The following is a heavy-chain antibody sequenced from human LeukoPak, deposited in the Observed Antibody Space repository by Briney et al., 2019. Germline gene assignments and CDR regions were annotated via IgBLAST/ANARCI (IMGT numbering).Heavy chain of an antibody. Sequence: ASVKVSCKASGYTFTGYYMHWVRQAPGQGREWMGWINPNSGGTNYAEKSQGSVTMTRDKSIRTAYMELSRLRSDDTAVYYCARGVSSGWSWFDSWGQGTLVTVSS. CDR2: INPNSGGT. D-gene: IGHD6-19*01. CDR3: ARGVSSGWSWFDS. V-gene: IGHV1-2*02. CDR1: GYTFTGYY. J-gene: IGHJ5*01.